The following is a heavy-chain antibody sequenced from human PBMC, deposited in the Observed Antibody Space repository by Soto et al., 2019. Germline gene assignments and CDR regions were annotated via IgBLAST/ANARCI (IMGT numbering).Heavy chain of an antibody. CDR2: INSDGTST. J-gene: IGHJ3*02. D-gene: IGHD1-1*01. CDR3: ARDRGYNFESDAFDI. V-gene: IGHV3-74*01. CDR1: GFTFRSYW. Sequence: GGSLRLSCAASGFTFRSYWMHWVRQVPGKGLVWVSRINSDGTSTTYADSVKGRFTISRDNARNTLSLQINSLRAEDTALYYCARDRGYNFESDAFDIWGQGTMVT.